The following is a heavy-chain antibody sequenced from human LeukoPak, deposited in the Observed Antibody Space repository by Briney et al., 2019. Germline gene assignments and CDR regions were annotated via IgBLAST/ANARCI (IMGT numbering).Heavy chain of an antibody. D-gene: IGHD2-2*01. CDR2: ISSDNSPI. Sequence: GGSLRLSCAASGFTFSDYYMSWLRQAPGQGLEWVSYISSDNSPIYYADSVKGRFTVSRDNAKNSLYLQMNSLRAEDTAVYYCARGARPVAMRNYFDYWGQGTLVTVSS. J-gene: IGHJ4*02. V-gene: IGHV3-11*01. CDR1: GFTFSDYY. CDR3: ARGARPVAMRNYFDY.